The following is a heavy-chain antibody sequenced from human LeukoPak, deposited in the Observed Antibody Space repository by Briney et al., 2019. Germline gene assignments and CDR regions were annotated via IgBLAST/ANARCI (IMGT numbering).Heavy chain of an antibody. CDR2: IYYSGST. V-gene: IGHV4-59*01. J-gene: IGHJ4*02. D-gene: IGHD3-10*01. CDR1: GGSISSYY. CDR3: ARVGEMSYYYGSGSYFDY. Sequence: PSETLSLTCTVSGGSISSYYWSWIRQPPGKGLEWIGYIYYSGSTNYNPSLKSRVTISVDTSKNQFSLKLSSVTAADTAVYYCARVGEMSYYYGSGSYFDYWGQGTLVTVSS.